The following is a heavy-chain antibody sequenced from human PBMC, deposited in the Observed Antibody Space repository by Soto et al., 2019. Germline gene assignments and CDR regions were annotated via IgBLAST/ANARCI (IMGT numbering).Heavy chain of an antibody. V-gene: IGHV1-2*04. J-gene: IGHJ3*02. CDR1: GYTFTGYY. CDR3: ASAYGSGNDAFDI. D-gene: IGHD3-10*01. CDR2: INPNSGGT. Sequence: ASVKVSCKASGYTFTGYYMHWVRQAPGQGLEWMGWINPNSGGTNYAQKFQGWVTMTRDTSISTAYMELSRLRSDDTAVYYCASAYGSGNDAFDIWGQGTMVTVSS.